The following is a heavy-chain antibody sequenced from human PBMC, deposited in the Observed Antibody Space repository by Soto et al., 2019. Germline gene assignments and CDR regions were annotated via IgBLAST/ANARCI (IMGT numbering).Heavy chain of an antibody. CDR2: INPNRGGT. D-gene: IGHD2-15*01. CDR3: ARFIAAEYYFDY. Sequence: QVQLVQSGAEVKKPGASVKVSCKASGYTFTGYYMHWVRQAPGQGLEWMGWINPNRGGTNYAQKFQGWVTMTRDTSISTAYMELSRLRSDDTAVYYWARFIAAEYYFDYWGQGTLVTVSS. J-gene: IGHJ4*02. CDR1: GYTFTGYY. V-gene: IGHV1-2*04.